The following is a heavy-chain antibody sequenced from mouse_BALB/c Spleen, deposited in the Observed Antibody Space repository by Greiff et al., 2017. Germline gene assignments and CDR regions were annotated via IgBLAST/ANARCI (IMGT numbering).Heavy chain of an antibody. CDR1: GYSITSDYA. CDR3: ARFYGSSYDFDV. D-gene: IGHD1-1*01. Sequence: EVQRVESGPGLVKPSQSLSLTCTVTGYSITSDYAWNWIRQFPGNKLEWMGYISYSGSTSYNPSLKSRISITRDTSKNQFFLQLNSVTTEDTATYYCARFYGSSYDFDVWGAGTTVTVSS. J-gene: IGHJ1*01. CDR2: ISYSGST. V-gene: IGHV3-2*02.